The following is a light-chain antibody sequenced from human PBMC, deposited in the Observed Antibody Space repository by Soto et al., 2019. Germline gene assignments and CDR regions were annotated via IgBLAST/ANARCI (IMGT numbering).Light chain of an antibody. J-gene: IGKJ1*01. CDR3: QQSYNTPQT. Sequence: DIQMTQSPPSLSASVGDRVTISCRPSQTIGKYLNWYQQKPGQAPKLLIYTASTLPSGVPSRFSGSRPGTNFTLTISSLQPEDFATYYCQQSYNTPQTFGQGTKVDIK. CDR1: QTIGKY. V-gene: IGKV1-39*01. CDR2: TAS.